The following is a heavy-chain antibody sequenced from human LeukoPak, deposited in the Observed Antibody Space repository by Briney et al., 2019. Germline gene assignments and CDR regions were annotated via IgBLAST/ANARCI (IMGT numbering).Heavy chain of an antibody. V-gene: IGHV3-30*18. Sequence: GGSLRLSCAASGFTLSSYGMHWVRQAPGKGLEWVAVISYDGSNKYYADSVKGRFTISRDNSKNTLYLQMNSLRAEDTAVYYCAKQSWGSTYYFDYWGQGTLVTVSS. CDR2: ISYDGSNK. D-gene: IGHD7-27*01. CDR1: GFTLSSYG. J-gene: IGHJ4*02. CDR3: AKQSWGSTYYFDY.